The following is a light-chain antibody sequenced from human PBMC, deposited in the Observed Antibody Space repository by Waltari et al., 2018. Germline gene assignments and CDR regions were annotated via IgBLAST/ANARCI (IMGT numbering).Light chain of an antibody. CDR2: DDS. Sequence: SYVLTQPPSLSVAPGQTATITCGGKNIGYNGVQWYRQKPGKAPVLVVYDDSGRASGIPERVSGSNSGSTATLTISRVDAGDEADNYCLVWDSDTDHWVFGAGTKLTVL. CDR1: NIGYNG. V-gene: IGLV3-21*02. J-gene: IGLJ3*02. CDR3: LVWDSDTDHWV.